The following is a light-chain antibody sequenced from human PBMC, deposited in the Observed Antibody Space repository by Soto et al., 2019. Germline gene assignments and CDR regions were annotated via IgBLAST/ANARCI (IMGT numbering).Light chain of an antibody. CDR2: GAS. V-gene: IGKV3-20*01. J-gene: IGKJ1*01. Sequence: EIVLTQSPGTLSLSPGEKATISSRDSQCFSSSYLACYQQNPGQFPRFLIYGASSRATGIPDSFSGSGFGTDFTLTFSRLEPEDFAVYYCQQYGSSPTWTFGQGTKVDIK. CDR1: QCFSSSY. CDR3: QQYGSSPTWT.